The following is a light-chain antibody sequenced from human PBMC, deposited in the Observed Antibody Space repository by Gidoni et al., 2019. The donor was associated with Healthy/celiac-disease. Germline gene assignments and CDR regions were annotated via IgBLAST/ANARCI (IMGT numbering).Light chain of an antibody. CDR1: QSISSY. CDR2: AAS. V-gene: IGKV1-39*01. Sequence: DIQMTPSPSSLSASVGDRVTITCRASQSISSYLNWYQQKPGKAPKLLIYAASSLQSGVPSRFSGSGSGTEFTLTISSLQPEDFATYYCQQSYSTPLTFGGVTRVEIK. J-gene: IGKJ4*01. CDR3: QQSYSTPLT.